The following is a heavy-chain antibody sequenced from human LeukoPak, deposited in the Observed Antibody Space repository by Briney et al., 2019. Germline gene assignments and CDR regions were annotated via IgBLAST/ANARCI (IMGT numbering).Heavy chain of an antibody. V-gene: IGHV1-2*02. CDR1: GYTFTGYY. Sequence: ASVKVSCKASGYTFTGYYMHWVRQAPGQGLEWMGWINPNSGGTNYAQKFQGRVTMTRDTSISTAYMELSRLRSDDTAVYYCARTKGSGWSGGYYYGMDVWDQGTTVTVSS. D-gene: IGHD6-19*01. J-gene: IGHJ6*02. CDR3: ARTKGSGWSGGYYYGMDV. CDR2: INPNSGGT.